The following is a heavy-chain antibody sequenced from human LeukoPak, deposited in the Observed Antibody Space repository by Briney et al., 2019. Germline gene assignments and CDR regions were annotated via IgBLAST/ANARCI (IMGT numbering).Heavy chain of an antibody. V-gene: IGHV4-61*02. CDR2: IYTSWST. D-gene: IGHD5-12*01. CDR3: ARDDSGYENNYYYYYMDV. Sequence: SETLSLTCAVSGYSISSGYYWGWIRQPAGKGLEWIGRIYTSWSTNYNPSLKSRVTISVDTSKNQFSLKLSSVTAADTAVYYCARDDSGYENNYYYYYMDVWGKGTTVTISS. J-gene: IGHJ6*03. CDR1: GYSISSGYY.